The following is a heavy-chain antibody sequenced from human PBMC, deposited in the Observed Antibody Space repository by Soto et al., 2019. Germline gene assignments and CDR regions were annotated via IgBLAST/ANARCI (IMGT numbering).Heavy chain of an antibody. CDR1: GVAVSSNY. CDR3: VSRGSKPRSDV. J-gene: IGHJ4*02. Sequence: GGSLRLSCAASGVAVSSNYMTWVRQAPGKGLEWVSVVYGTASTYYADSVKGRFTISRDPSKNTLYLQMNSLRVEDTAIYYCVSRGSKPRSDVWGRGTRVTVAS. CDR2: VYGTAST. V-gene: IGHV3-66*01. D-gene: IGHD3-10*01.